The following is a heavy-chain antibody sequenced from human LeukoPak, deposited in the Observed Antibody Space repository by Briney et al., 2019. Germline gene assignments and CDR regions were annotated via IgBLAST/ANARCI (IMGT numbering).Heavy chain of an antibody. D-gene: IGHD3-10*01. CDR3: ARGAPVLLWFGESDNWFDP. V-gene: IGHV4-34*01. Sequence: SSETLSLTCAVYGGSFSGYYWSWIRQPPGKGLGWIGEINHSGSTNYNPSLKSRVTISVDTSKNQFSLKLSSVTAADTAVYYCARGAPVLLWFGESDNWFDPWGQGTLVTVSS. CDR2: INHSGST. J-gene: IGHJ5*02. CDR1: GGSFSGYY.